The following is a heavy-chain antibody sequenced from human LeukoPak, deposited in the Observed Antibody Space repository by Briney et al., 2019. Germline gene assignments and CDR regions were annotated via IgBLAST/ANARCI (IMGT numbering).Heavy chain of an antibody. D-gene: IGHD2-15*01. CDR1: GGTFSSYA. CDR2: MNPNSGNT. V-gene: IGHV1-8*02. CDR3: ARAVINSQGGSHKNNGY. J-gene: IGHJ4*02. Sequence: ASVKVSCKASGGTFSSYAISWVRQAPGQGLEWMGWMNPNSGNTGYAQKFQGRVTMTRNTSISTAYMELSSLRSEDTAVYYCARAVINSQGGSHKNNGYWGQGTLVTVSS.